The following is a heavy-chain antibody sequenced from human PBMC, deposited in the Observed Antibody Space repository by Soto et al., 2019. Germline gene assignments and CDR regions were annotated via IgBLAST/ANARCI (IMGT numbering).Heavy chain of an antibody. D-gene: IGHD1-7*01. CDR3: AKDFSTGTSDY. J-gene: IGHJ4*02. CDR1: GFTLSSYA. Sequence: EVQLLESGGGLVQPGGSLRLSCAASGFTLSSYAMSWVRQAPGKGLEWVSAISGSGGSTYYADSVKGRFTISKENSKNTLYLQMNSLSAEDTAVYYCAKDFSTGTSDYWGQGTLVTVSS. CDR2: ISGSGGST. V-gene: IGHV3-23*01.